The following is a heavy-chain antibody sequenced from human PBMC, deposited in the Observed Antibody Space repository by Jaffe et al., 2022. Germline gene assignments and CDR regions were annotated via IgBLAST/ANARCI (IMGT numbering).Heavy chain of an antibody. D-gene: IGHD6-19*01. CDR1: GFTFTSYA. Sequence: EVQLLESGGGLVQPGGSLRLSCAASGFTFTSYAMSWVRQAPRKGLEWVSSITITGTYYADSVKGRFTISRDSSKNTLFLQMNSLRAEDTAVYYCAKGGSSDWDNHFDYWGQGTLVTVSS. CDR3: AKGGSSDWDNHFDY. J-gene: IGHJ4*02. CDR2: ITITGT. V-gene: IGHV3-23*01.